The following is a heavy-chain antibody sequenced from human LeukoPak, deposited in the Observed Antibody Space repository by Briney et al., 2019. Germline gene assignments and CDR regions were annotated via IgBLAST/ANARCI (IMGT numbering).Heavy chain of an antibody. CDR2: IYYSGST. CDR3: ARRGYSGYDYQAFDI. Sequence: SETLSLTCTVSGGSISSYYWSWIRQPPGKGLEWIGYIYYSGSTNYNPSLKSRVTISVDTSKNQFSLKLSSVTAADTAVYYCARRGYSGYDYQAFDIWGQGTMVTVSS. CDR1: GGSISSYY. D-gene: IGHD5-12*01. J-gene: IGHJ3*02. V-gene: IGHV4-59*01.